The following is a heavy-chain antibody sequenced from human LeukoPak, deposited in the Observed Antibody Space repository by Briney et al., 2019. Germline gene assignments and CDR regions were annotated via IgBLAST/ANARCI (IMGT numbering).Heavy chain of an antibody. J-gene: IGHJ4*02. V-gene: IGHV6-1*01. CDR3: ARVHYKLFDY. D-gene: IGHD4-11*01. Sequence: SQTLSLTCAISGDSVSSNSAAWHWIRQPPSRGLEWLGRTYYRSKWYNDYAVSVKRRITINPDTSKNQFSLQLNSVAPEDTAVYYCARVHYKLFDYWGQGTLVTVSS. CDR2: TYYRSKWYN. CDR1: GDSVSSNSAA.